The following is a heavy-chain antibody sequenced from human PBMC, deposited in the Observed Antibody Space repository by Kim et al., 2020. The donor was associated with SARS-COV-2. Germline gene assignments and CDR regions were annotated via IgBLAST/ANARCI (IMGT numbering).Heavy chain of an antibody. J-gene: IGHJ4*02. CDR1: GFTFSSYE. V-gene: IGHV3-48*03. D-gene: IGHD6-19*01. CDR2: ISSSGSTI. Sequence: GGSLRLSCAASGFTFSSYEMNWVRQAPGKGLEWVSYISSSGSTIYYADSVKGRFTISRDNAKNSLYLQMNSLRAEDTAVYYCARDRGYSSGWYSGYFDYWGQGTLVTVSS. CDR3: ARDRGYSSGWYSGYFDY.